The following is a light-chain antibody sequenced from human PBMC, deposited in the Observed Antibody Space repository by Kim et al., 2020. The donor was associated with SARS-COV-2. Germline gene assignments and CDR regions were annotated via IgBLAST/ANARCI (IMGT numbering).Light chain of an antibody. CDR2: DGR. Sequence: GASITISCTGTRSDVGGYNYVSWYQQHPGKAPKLMIYDGRDRPSGVSNRVSGSKSGNTASLTISGLQAEDEADYYCSSYTSSSTWVFGGGTQLTVL. V-gene: IGLV2-14*03. CDR1: RSDVGGYNY. J-gene: IGLJ3*02. CDR3: SSYTSSSTWV.